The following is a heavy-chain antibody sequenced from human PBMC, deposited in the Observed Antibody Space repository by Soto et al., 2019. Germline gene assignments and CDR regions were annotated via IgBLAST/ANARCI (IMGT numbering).Heavy chain of an antibody. CDR2: ISYDGSNK. CDR3: ATMTTVTKVFGNQLDQNWFDP. J-gene: IGHJ5*02. V-gene: IGHV3-30*03. D-gene: IGHD4-17*01. Sequence: PGGSLRLSCAASGFTFSSYGMHWVRQAPGKGLEWVAVISYDGSNKYYADSVKGRFTISRDNSKNTLYLQMNSLRAEDTAVYYCATMTTVTKVFGNQLDQNWFDPWGQGTLVTVSS. CDR1: GFTFSSYG.